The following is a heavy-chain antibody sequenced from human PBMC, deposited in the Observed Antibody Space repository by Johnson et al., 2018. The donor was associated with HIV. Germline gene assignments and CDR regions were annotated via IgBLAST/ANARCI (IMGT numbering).Heavy chain of an antibody. V-gene: IGHV3-33*06. CDR2: IWYDGINK. CDR3: AKGEAATTVTLDI. Sequence: QMQLVESGGGVVQPGRSLRLSCAASGFTFSSYAMHWVRQAPGKGLEWVAVIWYDGINKYYADSVKGRFTISSDNSKNTLYLQMNSLRAEDTAVYYCAKGEAATTVTLDIWGQGTMVTVSS. CDR1: GFTFSSYA. J-gene: IGHJ3*02. D-gene: IGHD4-11*01.